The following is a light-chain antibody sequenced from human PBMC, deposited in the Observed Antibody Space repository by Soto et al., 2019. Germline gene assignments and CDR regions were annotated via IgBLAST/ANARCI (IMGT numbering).Light chain of an antibody. CDR2: DAS. CDR1: EDIRKY. CDR3: QQYASLPFT. Sequence: IQMTHSPSSLSASVGDRVTITCQASEDIRKYLNWYQQKPGKAPNLLISDASNLERGVPTRFGGCGSGSDFTFTISSLQPEDVATYYCQQYASLPFTSGHGTTVDI. J-gene: IGKJ3*01. V-gene: IGKV1-33*01.